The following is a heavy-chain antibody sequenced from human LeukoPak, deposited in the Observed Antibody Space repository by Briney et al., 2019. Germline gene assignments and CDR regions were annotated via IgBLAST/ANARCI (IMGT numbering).Heavy chain of an antibody. Sequence: GESLKNSCKGSGYSFTSYWIGWVRQMPGKGLEWMGIIYPGDSHTTYSPSFQGQLTISADKTILAAYLQWSSLKASHTAMYYCARQWFGEINKHWFDPWGQGTLVTVSS. V-gene: IGHV5-51*01. CDR1: GYSFTSYW. D-gene: IGHD3-10*01. CDR3: ARQWFGEINKHWFDP. CDR2: IYPGDSHT. J-gene: IGHJ5*02.